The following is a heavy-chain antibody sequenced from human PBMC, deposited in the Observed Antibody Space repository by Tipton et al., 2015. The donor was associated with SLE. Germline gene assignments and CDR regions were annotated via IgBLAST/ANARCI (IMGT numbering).Heavy chain of an antibody. Sequence: LSLTCTVSGGSISGYYWSWVRQPPGQGLEWIGYIHYRGSTNYNPSLKSRVTISLDTSENQFSLKLGSVTAADTAVYYCARDRYCGAGSCFDWYFDLWGRGTLVTVSS. CDR3: ARDRYCGAGSCFDWYFDL. CDR2: IHYRGST. D-gene: IGHD2-15*01. J-gene: IGHJ2*01. V-gene: IGHV4-59*01. CDR1: GGSISGYY.